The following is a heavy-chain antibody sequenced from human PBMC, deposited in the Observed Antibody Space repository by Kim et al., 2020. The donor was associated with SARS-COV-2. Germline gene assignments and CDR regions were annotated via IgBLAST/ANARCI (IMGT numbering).Heavy chain of an antibody. J-gene: IGHJ4*02. D-gene: IGHD3-16*02. CDR2: IKSKTEGGTT. CDR3: TTDRFYDYVWGSYRYTDY. CDR1: GFTFSNAW. Sequence: GGSLRLSCAASGFTFSNAWMSWVRQAPGKGLEWVGRIKSKTEGGTTDYAAPVKGRFTISRDDSKNTLYLQMNSLKTEDTAVYYCTTDRFYDYVWGSYRYTDYWGQGTLVTVSS. V-gene: IGHV3-15*01.